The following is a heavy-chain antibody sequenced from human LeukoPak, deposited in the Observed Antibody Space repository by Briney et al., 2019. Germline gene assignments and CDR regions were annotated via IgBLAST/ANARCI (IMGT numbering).Heavy chain of an antibody. CDR3: AGYSSFDC. CDR2: IYSGGST. Sequence: GSLRLSCAASGFTFSSYAMSWVRQAPGKGLEWVSLIYSGGSTKYADSVKGRFTISRDNSRNTLYLEMNSLRAEDTAVYYCAGYSSFDCWGQGTLVTVSS. D-gene: IGHD3-22*01. J-gene: IGHJ4*02. V-gene: IGHV3-23*03. CDR1: GFTFSSYA.